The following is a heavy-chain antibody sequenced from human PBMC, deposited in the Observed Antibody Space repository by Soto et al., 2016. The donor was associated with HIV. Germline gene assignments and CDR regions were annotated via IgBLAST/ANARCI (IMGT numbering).Heavy chain of an antibody. V-gene: IGHV3-23*01. CDR1: GFTFSSDA. CDR3: AKGWEPTGASAFDI. CDR2: ISSGSGSA. J-gene: IGHJ3*02. Sequence: EVQLLESGGDLVQPGGSVRLSCAASGFTFSSDAMSWVRQAPGKGLEWVSVISSGSGSAYYADSVKGRFTISRDNSKNMLYLQMNSLRAEDTAVYYCAKGWEPTGASAFDIWGQGTMVTVSS. D-gene: IGHD1-26*01.